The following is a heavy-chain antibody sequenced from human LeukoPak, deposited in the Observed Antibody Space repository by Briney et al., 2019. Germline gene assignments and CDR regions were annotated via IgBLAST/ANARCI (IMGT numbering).Heavy chain of an antibody. Sequence: PGGSLRLSCAGSGFTLTTSNVHWVRQAPGKGLEWVASIKQDGNKKYYVDSVKGRFTISRDNAENSLYLQMNSLRAEDTAVYYCARHGYYYFDYWGQGTLVTVSS. CDR1: GFTLTTSN. CDR2: IKQDGNKK. J-gene: IGHJ4*02. V-gene: IGHV3-7*01. D-gene: IGHD1-1*01. CDR3: ARHGYYYFDY.